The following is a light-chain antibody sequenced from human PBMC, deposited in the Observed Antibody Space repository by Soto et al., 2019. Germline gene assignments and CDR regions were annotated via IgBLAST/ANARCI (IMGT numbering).Light chain of an antibody. V-gene: IGKV3-15*01. CDR3: QQYNNWPPIT. CDR2: GAY. CDR1: QSVSSN. Sequence: ELVMTQSPAILSLYPGEGATVSCRGSQSVSSNLAWYRQKPGQAPRLIIYGAYTRATGIPATFSGSGSGTEFTLTISSLQSEDFAVYYCQQYNNWPPITFGQGTRLEIK. J-gene: IGKJ5*01.